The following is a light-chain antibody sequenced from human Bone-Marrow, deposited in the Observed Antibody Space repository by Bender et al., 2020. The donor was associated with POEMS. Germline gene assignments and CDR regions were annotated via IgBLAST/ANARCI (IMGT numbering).Light chain of an antibody. J-gene: IGLJ1*01. CDR1: SGSIASNY. CDR3: SSYRTSSSTVYV. Sequence: NFMLTQPHSVSESPGKTVTISCTGSSGSIASNYVQWYQQRPGSAPTTVIYEDNQRPSGVPDRFSGSKSDNTASLTISGLQAEDEADYHCSSYRTSSSTVYVFGTGTKVTVL. V-gene: IGLV6-57*02. CDR2: EDN.